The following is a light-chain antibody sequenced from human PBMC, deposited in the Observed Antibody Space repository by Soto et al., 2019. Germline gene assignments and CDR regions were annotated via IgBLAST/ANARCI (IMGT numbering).Light chain of an antibody. CDR3: QQSYSIPYT. Sequence: DIQMTQSPSSLSASVGDRVTITCRASQSISSYLNWYQQKPGKAPNLLIYDASSLQSGVPSRFSGSGSGTDFTLNISSLQPEDFATYYCQQSYSIPYTFGQGTKLEIK. CDR1: QSISSY. J-gene: IGKJ2*01. CDR2: DAS. V-gene: IGKV1-39*01.